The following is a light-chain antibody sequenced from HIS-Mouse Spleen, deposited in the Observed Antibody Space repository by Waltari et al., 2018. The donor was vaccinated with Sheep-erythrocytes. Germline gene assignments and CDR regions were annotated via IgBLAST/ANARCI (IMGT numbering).Light chain of an antibody. V-gene: IGKV4-1*01. CDR3: QQYYSTPQT. Sequence: DIVMTQSPDSLAVSLGERATINCKSSQSVLYSSNNKNYLAWYQRKPGQPPKLLIYWASTRESGVPDRFSGSGSGTDFTLTISSLQAEDVAVYYCQQYYSTPQTFGHGTKVEIK. CDR2: WAS. J-gene: IGKJ1*01. CDR1: QSVLYSSNNKNY.